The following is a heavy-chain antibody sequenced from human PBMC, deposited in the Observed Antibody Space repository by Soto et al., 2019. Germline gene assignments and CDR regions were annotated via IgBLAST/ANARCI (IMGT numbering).Heavy chain of an antibody. Sequence: ASVKVSCKASGYTFTGYYMHWVRQAPGQGLEWMGWINPNSGGTNYAQKFQGRVTMTRDTSISTAYMELSRLRSDDTAVYYCARGYAVSGCYYNDSFDIWGQGTMVTVSS. J-gene: IGHJ3*02. V-gene: IGHV1-2*02. CDR3: ARGYAVSGCYYNDSFDI. CDR1: GYTFTGYY. D-gene: IGHD3-10*01. CDR2: INPNSGGT.